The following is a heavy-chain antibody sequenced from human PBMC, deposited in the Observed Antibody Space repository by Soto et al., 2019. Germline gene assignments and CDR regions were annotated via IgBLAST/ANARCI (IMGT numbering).Heavy chain of an antibody. D-gene: IGHD3-22*01. J-gene: IGHJ4*02. CDR1: GGSFSGYY. CDR2: INHSGST. CDR3: ARGYLESYYYDSSGPGLTDY. V-gene: IGHV4-34*01. Sequence: SETLSLTCAVYGGSFSGYYWSWIRQPPGKGLEWIGEINHSGSTNYNPSLKSRVTISVDTSKNQFSLKLSSVTAADTAVYYCARGYLESYYYDSSGPGLTDYWGQGTLVTVSS.